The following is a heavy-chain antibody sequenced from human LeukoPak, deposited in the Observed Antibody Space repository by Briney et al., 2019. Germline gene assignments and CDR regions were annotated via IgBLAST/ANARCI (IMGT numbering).Heavy chain of an antibody. Sequence: GASVKVSCKASGYTFTDYHIHWLRQAPGHGPEWMGWIYPNNGATFYAQKFQGRVMMTTDASIHTTYMELTSLRSDDTAVYYCARDPYPKYSTGWYSNYWGQGTLVTVSS. CDR2: IYPNNGAT. V-gene: IGHV1-2*02. CDR1: GYTFTDYH. D-gene: IGHD6-19*01. CDR3: ARDPYPKYSTGWYSNY. J-gene: IGHJ4*02.